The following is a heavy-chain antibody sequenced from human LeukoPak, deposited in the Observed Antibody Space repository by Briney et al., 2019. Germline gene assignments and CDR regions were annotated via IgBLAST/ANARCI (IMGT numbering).Heavy chain of an antibody. V-gene: IGHV3-30*18. CDR2: ISYDGSNK. J-gene: IGHJ4*02. Sequence: GRSLRLSCVASGFTFSSYGMHWVRQAPGKGLEWVAVISYDGSNKYYADSVKGRFTISRDNSKNTLYLQMNSLRAEDTAVYYCAKDSSGWRHYFDYWGQGTLVTVSS. CDR1: GFTFSSYG. CDR3: AKDSSGWRHYFDY. D-gene: IGHD6-19*01.